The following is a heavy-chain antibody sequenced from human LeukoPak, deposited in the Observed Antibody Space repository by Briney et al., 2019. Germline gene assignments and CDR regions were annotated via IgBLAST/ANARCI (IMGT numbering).Heavy chain of an antibody. D-gene: IGHD6-13*01. J-gene: IGHJ4*02. V-gene: IGHV5-10-1*01. CDR3: ARHAKAYGSSCDY. Sequence: GESLRISCKGSGYSSTTYWISWVRQMPGKGLEWMGRIDPSDSYTNYSPSFQGHVTISADKSFSTAYLQWTSLKASDTAMYYCARHAKAYGSSCDYWGQGTLVTVSS. CDR1: GYSSTTYW. CDR2: IDPSDSYT.